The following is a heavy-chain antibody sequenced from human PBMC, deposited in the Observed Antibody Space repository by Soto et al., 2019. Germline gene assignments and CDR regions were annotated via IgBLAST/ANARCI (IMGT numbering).Heavy chain of an antibody. CDR3: ARQGGNSPPGS. J-gene: IGHJ4*02. D-gene: IGHD1-26*01. CDR2: MYYSGSA. V-gene: IGHV4-39*01. CDR1: GGSISSSNYH. Sequence: QLQLQESGPGLVKPSETLSLTCTVSGGSISSSNYHWGWIRQPPGKGLEWIGSMYYSGSADYNPSLKSRVTISVDTSKNQFSLKLTSVTAADTAVYHCARQGGNSPPGSGGQGTLVTVSS.